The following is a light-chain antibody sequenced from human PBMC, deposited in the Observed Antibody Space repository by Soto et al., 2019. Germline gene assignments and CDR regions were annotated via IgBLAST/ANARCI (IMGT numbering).Light chain of an antibody. V-gene: IGLV2-14*01. J-gene: IGLJ1*01. CDR1: SYNVGKNL. CDR2: EVS. Sequence: QSVLTQPPSASGTPGQRVSISCSGGSYNVGKNLVYWYQQRPGTAPKLMIYEVSNRPTGVSNRFSGSKSGNTASLTISGLQDEDEADYYCSSYTSSSTLCVFGTGTKLTVL. CDR3: SSYTSSSTLCV.